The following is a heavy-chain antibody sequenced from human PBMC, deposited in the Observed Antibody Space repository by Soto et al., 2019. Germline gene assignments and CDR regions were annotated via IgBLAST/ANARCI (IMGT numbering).Heavy chain of an antibody. CDR1: GFTFSSYG. CDR2: IWYDGSNK. Sequence: GGSLRLSCAASGFTFSSYGMHWVRQAPGKGLEWVAVIWYDGSNKYYADSVKGRFTISRDNSKNTLYLQMNSLRAEDTAVYYCARDRGADGPNLFDPWGQGTLVTVSS. D-gene: IGHD3-10*01. J-gene: IGHJ5*02. V-gene: IGHV3-33*01. CDR3: ARDRGADGPNLFDP.